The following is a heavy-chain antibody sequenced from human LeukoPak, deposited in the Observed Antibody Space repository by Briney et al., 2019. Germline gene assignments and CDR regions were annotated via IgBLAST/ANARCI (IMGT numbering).Heavy chain of an antibody. CDR1: GGSFSPYY. J-gene: IGHJ4*02. Sequence: SDTLSLTCAVYGGSFSPYYWRWIRQPPGKGLEWIGEINHSGSTNYNPSLKSRVTISVDTSKNQFSLRLSSVTAADAAVYYCARGGFYCGGDCYVDYWGQGSLLTLSS. CDR3: ARGGFYCGGDCYVDY. V-gene: IGHV4-34*01. CDR2: INHSGST. D-gene: IGHD2-21*02.